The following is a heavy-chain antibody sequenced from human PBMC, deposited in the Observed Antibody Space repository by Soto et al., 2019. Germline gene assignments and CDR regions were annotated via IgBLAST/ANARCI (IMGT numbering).Heavy chain of an antibody. J-gene: IGHJ4*02. CDR3: AREGRVGGIDY. CDR2: ISSIGVAT. D-gene: IGHD6-19*01. V-gene: IGHV3-48*03. CDR1: GFTFSIHE. Sequence: EVQLVESGGGLVQPGGSLRLSCAASGFTFSIHEMNWVRQAPGKGLEWVSYISSIGVATYYADSVKGRLTISRDNAKNSLYLQMNSLRAEDTAVYYCAREGRVGGIDYWGQGTPVTVSS.